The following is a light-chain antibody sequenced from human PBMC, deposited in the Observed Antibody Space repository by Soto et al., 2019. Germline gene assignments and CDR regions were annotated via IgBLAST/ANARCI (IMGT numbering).Light chain of an antibody. CDR1: QDIISY. CDR3: QQYDTFPPT. Sequence: DIQMTQSPSSLSASVGDRVSITCQASQDIISYLNWYQQKPGKAPKLLIYDASHLETGVPSRFSGSGSGTDFSFTISSLQPEDLATYYCQQYDTFPPTVGQGTKVDIK. CDR2: DAS. V-gene: IGKV1-33*01. J-gene: IGKJ2*01.